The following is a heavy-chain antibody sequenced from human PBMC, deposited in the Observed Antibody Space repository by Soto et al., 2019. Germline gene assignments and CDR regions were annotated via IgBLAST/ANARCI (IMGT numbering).Heavy chain of an antibody. Sequence: QVQLQESGPGLVKPPGTLSLTCAVSGGSISSSSWWSWVRLPPGKGLEWIGEIYHSGTTNYNPSLKSRVTISVDKSKNQFSLKLSSVTAADTAVYYCARRGDGSGSLDYWGQETLVTVSS. CDR3: ARRGDGSGSLDY. J-gene: IGHJ4*02. CDR1: GGSISSSSW. D-gene: IGHD3-10*01. CDR2: IYHSGTT. V-gene: IGHV4-4*03.